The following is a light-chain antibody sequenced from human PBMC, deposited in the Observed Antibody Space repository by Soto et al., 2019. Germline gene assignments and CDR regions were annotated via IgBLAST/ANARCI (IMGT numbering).Light chain of an antibody. CDR3: QQYSIWRT. Sequence: EIVMTQSPATVSLSSGERATLSCRASESVSTNLAWYQQKAGQAPRLLIYGASTRATGIPARFSGSGSGTEFTLTISSLQSEDFAVYYCQQYSIWRTFGQGTKVDIK. J-gene: IGKJ1*01. CDR2: GAS. CDR1: ESVSTN. V-gene: IGKV3-15*01.